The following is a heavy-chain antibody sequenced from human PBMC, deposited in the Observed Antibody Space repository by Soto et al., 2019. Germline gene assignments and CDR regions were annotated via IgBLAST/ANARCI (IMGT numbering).Heavy chain of an antibody. CDR2: INPNSGGT. J-gene: IGHJ3*02. V-gene: IGHV1-2*02. Sequence: QVQLVQSGAEVKKPGASVKVSCKASGYTFTGYYMHWVRQAPGQGLEWMGWINPNSGGTNYAQKFQGRVTMTRDTSISTAYMELSRLRSDDTAVYYCARDLLRYYDSSGYGNAFDIWGQGTMVTVSS. CDR3: ARDLLRYYDSSGYGNAFDI. CDR1: GYTFTGYY. D-gene: IGHD3-22*01.